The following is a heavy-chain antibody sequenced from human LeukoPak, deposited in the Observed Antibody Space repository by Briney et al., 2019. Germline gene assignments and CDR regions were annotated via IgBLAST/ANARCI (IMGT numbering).Heavy chain of an antibody. CDR1: FTFGTYA. J-gene: IGHJ4*02. CDR2: ISGSGGST. Sequence: GGSLRLSCAAFTFGTYAMSWVRQAPGQGLEWVSAISGSGGSTYYADSAKGRFTISRDNSKNTLYLQMNSLRAEDTAVYYCAKGNTRSIAAPLDYWGQGTLVTVSS. V-gene: IGHV3-23*01. CDR3: AKGNTRSIAAPLDY. D-gene: IGHD6-6*01.